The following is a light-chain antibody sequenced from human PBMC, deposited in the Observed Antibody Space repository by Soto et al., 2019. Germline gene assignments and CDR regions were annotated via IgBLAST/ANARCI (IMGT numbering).Light chain of an antibody. CDR1: QSVSSSY. J-gene: IGKJ5*01. Sequence: EIVLTQSPGTLSLSPGERATLSCRASQSVSSSYLAWYQQKPGQAPRLLIYGASSRATGIPDRFSGSGSGTDFTLTISRLEPEDFVLYYCQHYGSSPITFGKGTRLVIK. CDR3: QHYGSSPIT. V-gene: IGKV3-20*01. CDR2: GAS.